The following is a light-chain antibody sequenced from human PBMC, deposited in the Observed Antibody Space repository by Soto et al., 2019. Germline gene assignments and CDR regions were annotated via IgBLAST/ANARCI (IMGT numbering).Light chain of an antibody. J-gene: IGKJ1*01. CDR3: QQDNSYAKA. V-gene: IGKV1-5*01. CDR2: AAT. Sequence: DIPMTRSPSTLSVSVGDRVTITCRASQSISYWLAWCQQKPGHASMLVIYAATSLESGVASMLSGSGSETEFTITIGSQQPDDSAGYFCQQDNSYAKAFGQGTKV. CDR1: QSISYW.